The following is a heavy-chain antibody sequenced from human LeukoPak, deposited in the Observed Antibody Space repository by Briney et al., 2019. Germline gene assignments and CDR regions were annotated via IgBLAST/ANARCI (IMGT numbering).Heavy chain of an antibody. CDR2: IYYSGST. V-gene: IGHV4-59*01. CDR3: ARGVSMVRGGTKYYFDY. D-gene: IGHD3-10*01. J-gene: IGHJ4*02. CDR1: GGSISSYY. Sequence: SETLSLTCTVSGGSISSYYWSWIRQPPGKGLEWIGYIYYSGSTNNNPSLKSRVTISVDTSKNQFSLKLSSVTAADTAVYYCARGVSMVRGGTKYYFDYWGQGTLATVSS.